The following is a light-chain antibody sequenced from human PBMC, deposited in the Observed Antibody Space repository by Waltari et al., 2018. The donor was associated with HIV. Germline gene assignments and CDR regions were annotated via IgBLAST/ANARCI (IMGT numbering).Light chain of an antibody. V-gene: IGKV3-15*01. CDR2: DAS. J-gene: IGKJ2*01. Sequence: EILMTQSPATLSVSPGERATLSCRASQSVSSNLAWYQQKPGQAPRLLVYDASTRATGIPARFSVSGSGTEFTRTISSLQSEDFAVYYCQQYNNWPPRDTFGQGTKLEIK. CDR1: QSVSSN. CDR3: QQYNNWPPRDT.